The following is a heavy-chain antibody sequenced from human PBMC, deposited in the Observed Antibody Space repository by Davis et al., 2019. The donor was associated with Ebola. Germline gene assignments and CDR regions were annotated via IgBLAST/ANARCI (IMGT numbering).Heavy chain of an antibody. Sequence: ASVKVSCKVSGYTLTELSMHWVRQAPGKGLEWMGGFDPEDGETIYAQKFQGRVTMTEDTSTDTAYMELSSLRSEDTAVYYCATPPKYQLLPVAFDIWGQGTMVTVSS. V-gene: IGHV1-24*01. D-gene: IGHD2-2*01. CDR2: FDPEDGET. CDR3: ATPPKYQLLPVAFDI. J-gene: IGHJ3*02. CDR1: GYTLTELS.